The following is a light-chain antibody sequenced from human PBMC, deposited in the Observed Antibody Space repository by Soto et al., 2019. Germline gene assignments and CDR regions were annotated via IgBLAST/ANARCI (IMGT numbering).Light chain of an antibody. CDR2: DAS. V-gene: IGKV3-20*01. Sequence: EFVLTQSPGTLSLSPGERATLYCRASQTVRNNYLAWYQQKPGQAPRLLIYDASSRATGIPDRFSGGGSGTDFTLTISRLEPEDFAVYYCQQFSSYPLTFGGGTKVDTK. CDR3: QQFSSYPLT. CDR1: QTVRNNY. J-gene: IGKJ4*01.